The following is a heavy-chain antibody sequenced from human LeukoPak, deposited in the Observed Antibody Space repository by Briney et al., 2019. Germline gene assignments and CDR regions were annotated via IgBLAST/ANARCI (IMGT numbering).Heavy chain of an antibody. V-gene: IGHV4-39*01. CDR2: IYYSGST. CDR1: GGSISSSSYY. J-gene: IGHJ2*01. Sequence: SETLSPTCTVSGGSISSSSYYWGWIRQPPGKGLEWIGSIYYSGSTYYNPSLKSRVTISVDTSKNQFSLKLSSVTAADTAVYYCARQDWYFDLWGRGTLVTVSS. CDR3: ARQDWYFDL.